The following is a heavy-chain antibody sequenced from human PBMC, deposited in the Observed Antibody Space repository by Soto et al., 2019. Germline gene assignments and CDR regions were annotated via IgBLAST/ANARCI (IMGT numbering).Heavy chain of an antibody. CDR1: GYTFTSYG. CDR2: ISAYNGNT. J-gene: IGHJ5*01. Sequence: ASVKVSCKASGYTFTSYGISWVRQAPGQGLEWMGWISAYNGNTNYAQKLQGRVTMTTDTSTSTAYMELRSLRSDDTAVYYCAAGRVLFSGLIWFDSWGQGTLVTVSS. D-gene: IGHD2-21*01. V-gene: IGHV1-18*01. CDR3: AAGRVLFSGLIWFDS.